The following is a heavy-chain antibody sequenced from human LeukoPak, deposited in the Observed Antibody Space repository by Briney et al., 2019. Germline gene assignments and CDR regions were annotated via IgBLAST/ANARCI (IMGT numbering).Heavy chain of an antibody. J-gene: IGHJ3*02. V-gene: IGHV1-2*02. Sequence: ASVKVSCKASGYTFTGYYIYWVRQAPGQGLAWMGWINPNSGDTHYAQNFLGRVTMTWDTSLSTAYMELTSLKSDDTALFFCARDRSGSYDAFDIWGQGTMVTVSS. CDR3: ARDRSGSYDAFDI. CDR1: GYTFTGYY. D-gene: IGHD1-26*01. CDR2: INPNSGDT.